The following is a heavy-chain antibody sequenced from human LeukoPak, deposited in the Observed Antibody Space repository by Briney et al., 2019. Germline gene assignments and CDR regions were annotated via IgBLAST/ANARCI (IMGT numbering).Heavy chain of an antibody. CDR2: IKQDGSEK. J-gene: IGHJ3*02. CDR1: GFTFSNAW. D-gene: IGHD1-26*01. CDR3: ARRQGRRGIVGPTILKGAFDI. V-gene: IGHV3-7*01. Sequence: GGSLRLSCAASGFTFSNAWMSWVRQAPGKGLEWVANIKQDGSEKYYVDSVKGRFTISRDDAKNSLYLQMNSLRAEDTAVYYCARRQGRRGIVGPTILKGAFDIWGQGTKVTVSS.